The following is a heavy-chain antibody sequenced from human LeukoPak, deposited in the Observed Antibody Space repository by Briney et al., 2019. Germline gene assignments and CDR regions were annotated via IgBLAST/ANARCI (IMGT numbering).Heavy chain of an antibody. CDR3: ARDLLNEGNHLDY. D-gene: IGHD4-23*01. CDR1: GGSVSGSYY. J-gene: IGHJ4*02. CDR2: MYSSGTI. V-gene: IGHV4-61*01. Sequence: SETLSLTCTVSGGSVSGSYYWNWIRQPPGKGLEWIGYMYSSGTINYNPSLKSRVTVSIDMSKNQFSLKLSSVTAADTAVYYCARDLLNEGNHLDYWGQGTLVTVSS.